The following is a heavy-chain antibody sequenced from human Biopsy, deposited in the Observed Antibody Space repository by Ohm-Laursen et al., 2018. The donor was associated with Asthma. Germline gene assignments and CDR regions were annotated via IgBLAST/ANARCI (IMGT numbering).Heavy chain of an antibody. D-gene: IGHD6-19*01. J-gene: IGHJ1*01. CDR1: GGSFTYYF. V-gene: IGHV4-34*01. Sequence: TLSLTCVISGGSFTYYFWMWIRQPPGKGLEWIGEINYRGDTNYNPSLESRVSISVDTSTYHFSLRLNSVTAADTAVYYCVRGEEVAGTYFKDWDQGTLVTVSS. CDR3: VRGEEVAGTYFKD. CDR2: INYRGDT.